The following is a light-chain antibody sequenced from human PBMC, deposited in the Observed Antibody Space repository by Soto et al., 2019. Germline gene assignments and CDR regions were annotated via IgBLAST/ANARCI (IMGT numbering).Light chain of an antibody. CDR2: GAS. Sequence: EIVLTQSPGTLSLSPGERATLACRASQSVSSIYLAWYQPKPGQAPRLLIYGASSRATGNPDRFSGSGSGADFTLTISRLEPEEFAVYYRQQYGSTPPYTFGQGNNLDIK. J-gene: IGKJ2*01. CDR1: QSVSSIY. CDR3: QQYGSTPPYT. V-gene: IGKV3-20*01.